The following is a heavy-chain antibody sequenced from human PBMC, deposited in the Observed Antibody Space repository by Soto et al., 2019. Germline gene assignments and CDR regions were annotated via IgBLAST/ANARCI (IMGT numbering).Heavy chain of an antibody. D-gene: IGHD3-10*01. V-gene: IGHV1-3*01. CDR2: INAGNGNT. CDR1: GYTFTSYA. CDR3: ARLDGSGSTYYYYYYGMDV. Sequence: ASVKVSCKASGYTFTSYAMHWVRQAPGQRLEWMGWINAGNGNTKYSQKFQGRVTITRDTSASTAYMELSSLRSEDTAVYYCARLDGSGSTYYYYYYGMDVWGQGTTVTVSS. J-gene: IGHJ6*02.